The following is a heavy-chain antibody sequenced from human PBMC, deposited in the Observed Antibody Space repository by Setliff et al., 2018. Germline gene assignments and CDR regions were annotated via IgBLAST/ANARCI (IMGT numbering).Heavy chain of an antibody. CDR1: GASISANHY. CDR3: ARGVTRPIYYYYYYMDV. Sequence: SETLSLTCTVSGASISANHYWGWIRQTPGKGLEWIGSISYGGNTYYDPSLKSRVTIFADTSRNQFSVQLSSVTAADTAVYYCARGVTRPIYYYYYYMDVWGKGTTVTVSS. J-gene: IGHJ6*03. V-gene: IGHV4-39*01. CDR2: ISYGGNT. D-gene: IGHD4-4*01.